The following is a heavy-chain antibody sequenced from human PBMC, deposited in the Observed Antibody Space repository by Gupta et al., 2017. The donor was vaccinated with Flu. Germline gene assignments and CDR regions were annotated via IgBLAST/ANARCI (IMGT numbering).Heavy chain of an antibody. Sequence: FSSYSMNWVRQAPGKGLEWIAYISSTANNMYDADAVKGRLTISRDNAKNSLYLQLKRMSAEDTAVYYCARGPSMAGGRLDYRVQGTLVTVCS. D-gene: IGHD3-16*01. J-gene: IGHJ4*02. CDR2: ISSTANNM. CDR1: FSSYS. CDR3: ARGPSMAGGRLDY. V-gene: IGHV3-48*01.